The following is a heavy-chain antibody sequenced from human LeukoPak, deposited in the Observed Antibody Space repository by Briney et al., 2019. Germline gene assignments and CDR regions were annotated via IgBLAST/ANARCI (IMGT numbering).Heavy chain of an antibody. CDR3: AKPHGHGGLFGVVINYYYYMDV. J-gene: IGHJ6*03. V-gene: IGHV3-23*01. D-gene: IGHD3-3*01. CDR1: GFTFTNYA. Sequence: GGSLRLSCAASGFTFTNYAMNWVRQAPGKGLEWVSAISGSGGSTYYADSVKGRFTISRDNSKNTLYLQMNSLRAEDTAVYYCAKPHGHGGLFGVVINYYYYMDVWGKGTTVTVSS. CDR2: ISGSGGST.